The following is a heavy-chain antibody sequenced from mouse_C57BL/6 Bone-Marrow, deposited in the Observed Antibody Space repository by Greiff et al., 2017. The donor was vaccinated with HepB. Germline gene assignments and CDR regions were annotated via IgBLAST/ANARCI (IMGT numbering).Heavy chain of an antibody. CDR3: ARDATYYAMDY. J-gene: IGHJ4*01. V-gene: IGHV7-1*01. CDR2: SRNKANDYTT. Sequence: EVQVVESGGGLVQSGRSLRLSCATSGFTFSDFYMEWVRQAPGKGLEWIAASRNKANDYTTEYSASVKGRFIVSRDTSQSILYRQMNALRAEDTAIYYCARDATYYAMDYWGQGTSVTVSS. CDR1: GFTFSDFY.